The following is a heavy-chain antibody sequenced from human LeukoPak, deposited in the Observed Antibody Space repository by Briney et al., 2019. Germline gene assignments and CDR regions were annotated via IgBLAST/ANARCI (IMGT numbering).Heavy chain of an antibody. CDR3: AKSGANSSSGTFDY. Sequence: GRSLRLSCAASGFTFSSYGMHWVRQAPGKGVEWVAFIRYDGSNKYYADSVKGRFTISRDNSKNTLYLQMNSLRAGDAAVYYCAKSGANSSSGTFDYWGEGTLVTVSS. CDR2: IRYDGSNK. CDR1: GFTFSSYG. D-gene: IGHD6-19*01. J-gene: IGHJ4*02. V-gene: IGHV3-30*02.